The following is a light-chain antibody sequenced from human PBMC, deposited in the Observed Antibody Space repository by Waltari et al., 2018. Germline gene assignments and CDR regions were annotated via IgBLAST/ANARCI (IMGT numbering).Light chain of an antibody. CDR3: QRYNNWPWT. Sequence: EIVVTQSPVPLSVSPGGRATPYCRASQSISTNLAWYQQKPGRSPRLLIYDASTRATGIPARFSGSGSGTEFTLTISSLQSEDFAVYYCQRYNNWPWTFGQGTKVEIK. CDR1: QSISTN. V-gene: IGKV3-15*01. J-gene: IGKJ1*01. CDR2: DAS.